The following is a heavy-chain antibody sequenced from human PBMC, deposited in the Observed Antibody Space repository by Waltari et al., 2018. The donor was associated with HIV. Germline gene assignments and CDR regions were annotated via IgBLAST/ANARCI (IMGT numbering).Heavy chain of an antibody. Sequence: EVQLMESGGGLVQSGGSLRLSCEASGFPFTNYWMSWVRQTPGKGLEWVAYIKDDGSEKYYMGSVKGRFTISRDNAKNSMFLQMNSLRAEDTAVYYCARIGTFPHNYAIDFWGQGTTVTVSS. CDR2: IKDDGSEK. CDR1: GFPFTNYW. V-gene: IGHV3-7*01. D-gene: IGHD1-26*01. CDR3: ARIGTFPHNYAIDF. J-gene: IGHJ6*02.